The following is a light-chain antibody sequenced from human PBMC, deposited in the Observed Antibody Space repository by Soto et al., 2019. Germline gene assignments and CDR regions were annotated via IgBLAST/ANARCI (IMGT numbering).Light chain of an antibody. CDR2: GAS. CDR3: QQYNNWPYT. J-gene: IGKJ2*01. V-gene: IGKV3-15*01. Sequence: EIVMTQSPATLSVSPGERATLSCRASQSVSSNLAWYQQKPGQAPRLLIYGASTRATGIPARFSGSGSGTAFTLTISSLQSEDFAVYYCQQYNNWPYTFGQATKLEIK. CDR1: QSVSSN.